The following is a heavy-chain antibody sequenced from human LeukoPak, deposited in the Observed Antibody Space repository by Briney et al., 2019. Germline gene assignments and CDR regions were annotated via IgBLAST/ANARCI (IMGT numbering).Heavy chain of an antibody. Sequence: GGSLRLSCAASGFTFSSYWMSWVRQAPGKGLEWVANIKQDGSEKYYADSVKGRFTISRDNAKNSLYLLMNSLRAEDTAVYYCARFRGGSSGWYTNDYWGQGTLVTVSS. CDR3: ARFRGGSSGWYTNDY. D-gene: IGHD6-19*01. J-gene: IGHJ4*02. CDR2: IKQDGSEK. V-gene: IGHV3-7*01. CDR1: GFTFSSYW.